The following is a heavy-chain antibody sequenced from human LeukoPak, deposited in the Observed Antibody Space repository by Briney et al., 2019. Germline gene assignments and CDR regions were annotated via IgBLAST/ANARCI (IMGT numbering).Heavy chain of an antibody. J-gene: IGHJ5*02. D-gene: IGHD1-1*01. CDR3: AKDQGSADNWYQGWFDP. CDR1: GFTFSSYA. CDR2: ISGSGGST. Sequence: GGSLRLSCAASGFTFSSYAMSWVRQAPGRGLEWVSAISGSGGSTYYADSVKGRFTISRDNSKNTLYLQMNSLRAEDTAVYYCAKDQGSADNWYQGWFDPWGQGTLVTVSS. V-gene: IGHV3-23*01.